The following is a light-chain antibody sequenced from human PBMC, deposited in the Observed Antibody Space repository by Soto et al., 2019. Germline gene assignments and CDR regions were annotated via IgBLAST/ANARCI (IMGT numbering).Light chain of an antibody. J-gene: IGLJ2*01. V-gene: IGLV1-51*02. CDR3: LSFDSSLSVV. CDR1: SSNIGNNY. CDR2: ENN. Sequence: QSVLTQPPSVSAAPGQKVTISCSGSSSNIGNNYVSWYQQLPGTAPKLLIYENNKRSSGIPDRFSGSKSGTSATLGITGLQAEDEADYYCLSFDSSLSVVFGGGTKVTVL.